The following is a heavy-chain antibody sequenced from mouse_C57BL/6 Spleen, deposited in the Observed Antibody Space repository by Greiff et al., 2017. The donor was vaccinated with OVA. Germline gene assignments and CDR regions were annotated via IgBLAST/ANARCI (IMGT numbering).Heavy chain of an antibody. J-gene: IGHJ1*03. CDR3: ARRYYGSSYEYFDV. CDR1: GYTFTSYW. Sequence: VKLQESGAELVKPGASVKMSCKASGYTFTSYWITWVKQRPGQGLEWIGDIYPGSGSTNYNEKFKSKATLTVDTSSSTAYMQLSSLTSEDSAVYYCARRYYGSSYEYFDVWGTGTTVTVSS. V-gene: IGHV1-55*01. CDR2: IYPGSGST. D-gene: IGHD1-1*01.